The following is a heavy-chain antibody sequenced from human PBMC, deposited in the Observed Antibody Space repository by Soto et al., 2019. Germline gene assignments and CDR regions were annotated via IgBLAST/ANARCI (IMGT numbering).Heavy chain of an antibody. CDR1: GFTFSSYA. D-gene: IGHD3-22*01. CDR3: AIRASYYASSGYFDY. Sequence: PGGSLRLSCAASGFTFSSYAMHWVRQAPGKGLEYVSAISSNGGSTYYANSVKGRFTISRDNAKNTLYLQMNSLRAEDTAVYYCAIRASYYASSGYFDYLSQGTLLTVS. V-gene: IGHV3-64*01. J-gene: IGHJ4*02. CDR2: ISSNGGST.